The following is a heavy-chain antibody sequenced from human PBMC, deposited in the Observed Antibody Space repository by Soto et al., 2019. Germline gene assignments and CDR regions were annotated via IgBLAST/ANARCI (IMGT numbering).Heavy chain of an antibody. Sequence: GGSLRLSCAASGFTFSSYEMNWVRQAPGKGLEWVAVISYDGSNKYYADSVKGRFTISRDNSKNTLYLQMNSLRAEDTAVYYCARDFRELDVENYFDYWGQGTLVTVSS. CDR3: ARDFRELDVENYFDY. CDR1: GFTFSSYE. CDR2: ISYDGSNK. D-gene: IGHD1-26*01. J-gene: IGHJ4*02. V-gene: IGHV3-30-3*01.